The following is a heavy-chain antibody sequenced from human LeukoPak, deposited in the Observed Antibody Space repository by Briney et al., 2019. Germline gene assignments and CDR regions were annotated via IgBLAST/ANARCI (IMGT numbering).Heavy chain of an antibody. J-gene: IGHJ6*03. CDR2: INPNSGGT. V-gene: IGHV1-2*02. Sequence: ASVKVSCKASGYTFTGYYMHWVRQAPGQGLEWMGWINPNSGGTNYAQKFQGRVTMTRDTSISTAYMELSRPRSEDTAVYYCARQGVVSPTDYFYMDVWGKGTTVTVSS. CDR3: ARQGVVSPTDYFYMDV. CDR1: GYTFTGYY. D-gene: IGHD3-3*01.